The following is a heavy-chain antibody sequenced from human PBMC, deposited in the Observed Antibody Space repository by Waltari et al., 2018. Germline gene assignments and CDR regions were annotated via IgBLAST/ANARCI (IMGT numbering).Heavy chain of an antibody. J-gene: IGHJ4*02. Sequence: QVQLVQSGAEVKKPGASVKVSCKASGYTFTGYYMHWVRQAPGQGLEWMGRINPNSGGTNYAQKFQSRVTMTMDTAISTAYMELSRLRSDDTAVYYCARGPYDCWSGYYDYWGQGTLVTVSS. CDR3: ARGPYDCWSGYYDY. CDR1: GYTFTGYY. D-gene: IGHD3-3*01. V-gene: IGHV1-2*06. CDR2: INPNSGGT.